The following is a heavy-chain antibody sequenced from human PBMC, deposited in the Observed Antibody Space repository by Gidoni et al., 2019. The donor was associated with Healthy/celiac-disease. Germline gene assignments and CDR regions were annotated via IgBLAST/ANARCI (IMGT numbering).Heavy chain of an antibody. V-gene: IGHV3-15*01. CDR2: IKSKTDGGTT. D-gene: IGHD3-16*01. CDR1: GFTFSNAW. Sequence: EVQLVESGGGLVKPGGSLRLSCAASGFTFSNAWMSWVRQAPGKGLEWVGRIKSKTDGGTTDYAAPVKGRFTISRDDSKNTLYLQMNSLKTEDTAVYYCTTVLPKTAKVGEVGYWGQGTLVTVSS. CDR3: TTVLPKTAKVGEVGY. J-gene: IGHJ4*02.